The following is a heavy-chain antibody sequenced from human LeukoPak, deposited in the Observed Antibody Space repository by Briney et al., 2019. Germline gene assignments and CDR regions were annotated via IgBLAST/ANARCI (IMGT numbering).Heavy chain of an antibody. CDR3: TDLDY. V-gene: IGHV3-73*01. J-gene: IGHJ4*02. Sequence: GRSLRLSCAAPGLTFSGSAMHWVRQASEEGLEWVGRIRSKANSYATAYAASVKGRFTICRDDSKNTAYLQINSRKTEDTAVYYCTDLDYWGQGTLVTVSS. CDR2: IRSKANSYAT. CDR1: GLTFSGSA.